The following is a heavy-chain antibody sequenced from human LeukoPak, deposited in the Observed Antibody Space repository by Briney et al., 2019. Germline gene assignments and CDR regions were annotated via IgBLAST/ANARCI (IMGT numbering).Heavy chain of an antibody. CDR3: ARDYGDYALDY. Sequence: GGSLRLSCAASGFTVSSNYMNWVRQAPGKGLEWVSVIYSGGSTSYADSVKGRFAISRDNSKNTLYLQMSSLRAEDTAVYYCARDYGDYALDYWGQGTLVTVSS. V-gene: IGHV3-66*01. D-gene: IGHD4-17*01. CDR1: GFTVSSNY. CDR2: IYSGGST. J-gene: IGHJ4*02.